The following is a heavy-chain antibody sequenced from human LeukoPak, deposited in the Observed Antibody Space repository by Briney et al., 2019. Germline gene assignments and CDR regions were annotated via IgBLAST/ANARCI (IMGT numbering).Heavy chain of an antibody. D-gene: IGHD3-22*01. CDR3: ARDVMYYYDSGVSGLDP. CDR1: GGSISSGGYY. Sequence: SQTLSLTCTVSGGSISSGGYYWSWIRQHPGKGLEWIGYIYYSGSTYYNPSLKSRVTISVDTSKNQFSLKLSSVTAADTAVYYCARDVMYYYDSGVSGLDPWGQGTLVTVSS. CDR2: IYYSGST. J-gene: IGHJ5*02. V-gene: IGHV4-31*03.